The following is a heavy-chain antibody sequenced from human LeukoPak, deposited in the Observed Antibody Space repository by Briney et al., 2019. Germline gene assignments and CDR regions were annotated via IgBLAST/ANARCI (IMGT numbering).Heavy chain of an antibody. CDR1: GGSISSSTYY. CDR2: IYYSGST. Sequence: SETLSLTCTVSGGSISSSTYYWGWIRQPPGKGREWIGSIYYSGSTYYNPSLKSRVTISVDTSKNQFSLKLSSVTAADTAVYYCARAGMIVVGSAFDIWGQGTMVTVPS. CDR3: ARAGMIVVGSAFDI. D-gene: IGHD3-22*01. J-gene: IGHJ3*02. V-gene: IGHV4-39*07.